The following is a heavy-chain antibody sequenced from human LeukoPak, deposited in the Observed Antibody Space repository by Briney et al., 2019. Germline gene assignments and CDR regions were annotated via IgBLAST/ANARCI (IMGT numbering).Heavy chain of an antibody. CDR1: GGSFSGYY. V-gene: IGHV4-34*01. Sequence: PSETLSLTCAVYGGSFSGYYWSWIRQPPGKGLEWIGEINHSGSTNYNPSLKSRVTISVDTSKNQFSLKLSSVTAADTAVYYCARVIYSGYLDYWGQGTLVTVSS. CDR3: ARVIYSGYLDY. J-gene: IGHJ4*02. CDR2: INHSGST. D-gene: IGHD1-26*01.